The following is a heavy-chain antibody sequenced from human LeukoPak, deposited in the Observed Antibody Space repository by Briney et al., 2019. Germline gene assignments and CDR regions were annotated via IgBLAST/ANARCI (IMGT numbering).Heavy chain of an antibody. J-gene: IGHJ4*02. Sequence: ASVKVSCKASGYTFTGYYMHWVRQAPGQGLEWMGWINPNSGGTNYAQKLQGWVTMTRDTSISTAYMELSRLRSDDTAVYYCARDYYGSGSYYDWGQGTLVTVSS. CDR2: INPNSGGT. CDR3: ARDYYGSGSYYD. D-gene: IGHD3-10*01. CDR1: GYTFTGYY. V-gene: IGHV1-2*04.